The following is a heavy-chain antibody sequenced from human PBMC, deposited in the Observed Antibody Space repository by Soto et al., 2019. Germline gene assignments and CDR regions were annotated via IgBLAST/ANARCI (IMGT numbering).Heavy chain of an antibody. CDR1: GGSISSGGYH. Sequence: SETLSLTCTVSGGSISSGGYHWSWIRQHPGKGLEWIGYIYYSGSTYYNPSLKSRVTISVDTSKNQFSLKLSSVTAADTAVYYCARVSGGGRRIVVVPAATYYFDYWGQGTLVTVSS. D-gene: IGHD2-2*01. J-gene: IGHJ4*02. CDR2: IYYSGST. V-gene: IGHV4-31*03. CDR3: ARVSGGGRRIVVVPAATYYFDY.